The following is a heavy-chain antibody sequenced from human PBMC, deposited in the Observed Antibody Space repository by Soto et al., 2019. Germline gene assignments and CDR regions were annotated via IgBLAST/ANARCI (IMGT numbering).Heavy chain of an antibody. CDR2: IYSGGST. V-gene: IGHV3-66*01. D-gene: IGHD6-13*01. CDR3: AREPRSWDAFDI. Sequence: GGSLRLSCAASGFTVSSNYMSWVRQAPGKGLEWVSVIYSGGSTYYADSVKGRFTISRDNSKNTLYLQMNSLRAEDTAVYYCAREPRSWDAFDIWGQGTMVTVSS. J-gene: IGHJ3*02. CDR1: GFTVSSNY.